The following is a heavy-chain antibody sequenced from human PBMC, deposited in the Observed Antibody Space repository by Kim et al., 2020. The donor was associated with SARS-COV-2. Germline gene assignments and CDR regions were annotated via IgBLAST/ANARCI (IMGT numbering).Heavy chain of an antibody. CDR2: IYYSGST. Sequence: SETLSLTCTVSGGSISSSSYYWGWIRQPPGKGLEWIGSIYYSGSTYYNPSLKSRVTISVDTSKNQFSLKLSSVTAADTAVHYCARRTQEVGATVNDAFDIWGQGTMVTVSS. CDR1: GGSISSSSYY. D-gene: IGHD1-26*01. J-gene: IGHJ3*02. CDR3: ARRTQEVGATVNDAFDI. V-gene: IGHV4-39*01.